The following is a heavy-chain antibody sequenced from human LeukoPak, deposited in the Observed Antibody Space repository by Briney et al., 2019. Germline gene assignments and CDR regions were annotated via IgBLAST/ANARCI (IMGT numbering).Heavy chain of an antibody. V-gene: IGHV1-69*05. CDR1: GCTFSSYA. J-gene: IGHJ5*02. CDR3: ARGPSDHYYDSSGYPPPYWFDP. CDR2: IIPIFGTA. D-gene: IGHD3-22*01. Sequence: GASVKVSCKASGCTFSSYAISWVRQAPGQGLEWMGGIIPIFGTANYAQKFQGRVTITTDESTSTAYMELSSLRSEDTAVYYCARGPSDHYYDSSGYPPPYWFDPWGQGTLVTVSS.